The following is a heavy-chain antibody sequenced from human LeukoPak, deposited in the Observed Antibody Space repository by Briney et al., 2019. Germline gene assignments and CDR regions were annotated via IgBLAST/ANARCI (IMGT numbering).Heavy chain of an antibody. Sequence: SETLSLTCTVSGGSISSGGYYWSWIRQHPGKGLEWIGYIYYSGSTYYNPSLKSRVTISVDTSKNQFSLKLSSVTAADTAVYYCARGRYCSSTSCYTVTYNSEFGYWGQGTLVTVSS. V-gene: IGHV4-31*03. D-gene: IGHD2-2*02. CDR2: IYYSGST. CDR3: ARGRYCSSTSCYTVTYNSEFGY. CDR1: GGSISSGGYY. J-gene: IGHJ4*02.